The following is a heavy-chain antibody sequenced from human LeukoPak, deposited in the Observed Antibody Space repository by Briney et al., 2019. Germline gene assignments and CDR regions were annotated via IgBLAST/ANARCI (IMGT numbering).Heavy chain of an antibody. CDR2: ISSSGSTI. Sequence: GGSLRLSCAASGFTVSSNYMSWIRQAPGKGLEWVSYISSSGSTIYYADSVKGRFTISRDNAKNSLYLQMNSLRAEDTAVYYCAREVYGRTPFDYWGQGTLVTVSS. CDR1: GFTVSSNY. V-gene: IGHV3-11*04. J-gene: IGHJ4*02. D-gene: IGHD4-17*01. CDR3: AREVYGRTPFDY.